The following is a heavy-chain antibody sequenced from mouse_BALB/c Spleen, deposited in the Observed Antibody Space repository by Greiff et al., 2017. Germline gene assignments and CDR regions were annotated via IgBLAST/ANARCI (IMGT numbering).Heavy chain of an antibody. V-gene: IGHV1-82*01. CDR3: ARDSSGYYFDY. D-gene: IGHD3-2*01. CDR2: IYPGDGDT. J-gene: IGHJ2*01. Sequence: VQLQQSGPELVKPGASVKISCKASGYAFSSSWMNWVKQRPGQGLEWIGRIYPGDGDTNYNGKFKGKATLTADKSSSTAYMELRSLTSEDSAVYYCARDSSGYYFDYWGQGTTLTVSS. CDR1: GYAFSSSW.